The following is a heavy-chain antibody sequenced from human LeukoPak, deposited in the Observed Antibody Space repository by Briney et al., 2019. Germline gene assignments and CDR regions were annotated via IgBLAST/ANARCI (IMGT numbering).Heavy chain of an antibody. CDR2: IGSFTGDI. Sequence: GGSLRLSCAASGFTFRSSSMSWVRQAPGKGLEWVAFIGSFTGDIFYADSVKGRFTISRDNATDSVYLQMDSLRVDDTAIYFCARDPYTGSMFDYWGHGTLVTVSS. CDR3: ARDPYTGSMFDY. V-gene: IGHV3-21*01. J-gene: IGHJ4*01. CDR1: GFTFRSSS. D-gene: IGHD1-26*01.